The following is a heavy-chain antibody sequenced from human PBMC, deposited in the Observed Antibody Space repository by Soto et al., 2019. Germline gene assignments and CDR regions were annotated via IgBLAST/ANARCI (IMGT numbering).Heavy chain of an antibody. CDR1: GFTFSSYS. CDR2: ISSSSSYI. J-gene: IGHJ3*02. Sequence: TGGSLRLSCAASGFTFSSYSMNWVRQAPGKGLEWVSSISSSSSYIYYADSVKGRFTISRDNAKNSLYLQMNSLRAEDTAVFYGAPDDNGDYVSAFDIWGQRTMVTVSS. V-gene: IGHV3-21*01. CDR3: APDDNGDYVSAFDI. D-gene: IGHD4-17*01.